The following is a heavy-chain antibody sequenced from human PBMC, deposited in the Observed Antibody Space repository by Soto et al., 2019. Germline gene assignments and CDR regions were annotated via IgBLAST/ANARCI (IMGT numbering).Heavy chain of an antibody. D-gene: IGHD1-26*01. CDR1: GGTFSTYA. J-gene: IGHJ6*02. Sequence: SVKVSCKASGGTFSTYAINWVRQAPGQGLEWMGGIIPIFGTTNFAQKFQGGVTITADESTSTAYMELSSLRSDDTAVYYCARAIVLTNHHYGMDVWGQGTTVTVSS. CDR2: IIPIFGTT. V-gene: IGHV1-69*13. CDR3: ARAIVLTNHHYGMDV.